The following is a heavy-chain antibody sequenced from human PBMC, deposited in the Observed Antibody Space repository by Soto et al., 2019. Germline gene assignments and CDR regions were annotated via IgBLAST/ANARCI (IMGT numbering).Heavy chain of an antibody. V-gene: IGHV1-46*03. CDR2: INPSGGST. CDR3: ARDLSSIAAGPHLYFDY. D-gene: IGHD6-6*01. Sequence: ASVKVSCKASGYTFTSYYMHWVRQAPGQGLEWMGIINPSGGSTSYAQKFQGRVTMTRDTSTSTVYMELSSLRSEDTAVYYCARDLSSIAAGPHLYFDYWGQGTLVTVSS. J-gene: IGHJ4*02. CDR1: GYTFTSYY.